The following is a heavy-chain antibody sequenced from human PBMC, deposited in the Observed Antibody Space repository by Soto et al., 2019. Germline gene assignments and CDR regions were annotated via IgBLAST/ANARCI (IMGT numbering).Heavy chain of an antibody. J-gene: IGHJ5*02. D-gene: IGHD3-9*01. CDR2: ISAYNGNT. CDR1: GYTFTSYG. V-gene: IGHV1-18*04. Sequence: SSVKVPGKDSGYTFTSYGISWVLQAPGQGLEWMVWISAYNGNTNYAQKLKGRVTMTTDTSTSKAYMELRRLRPDDTAVYYCARWSLSYFQWLFSPDREWSDPGGQGTLVNVSS. CDR3: ARWSLSYFQWLFSPDREWSDP.